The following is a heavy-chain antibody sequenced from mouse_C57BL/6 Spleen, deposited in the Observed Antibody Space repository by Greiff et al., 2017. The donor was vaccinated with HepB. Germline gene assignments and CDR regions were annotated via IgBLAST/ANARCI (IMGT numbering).Heavy chain of an antibody. J-gene: IGHJ1*03. CDR1: GFTFSSYG. D-gene: IGHD1-1*01. CDR2: ISSGGSYT. Sequence: DVKLVESGGDLVKPGGSLKLSCAASGFTFSSYGMSWVRQTPDKRLEWVATISSGGSYTYYPDSVKGRFTISRDNAKNTLYLQMSSLKSEDTAMYYCARQPSGSSPWYFDVWGTGTTVTVSS. V-gene: IGHV5-6*02. CDR3: ARQPSGSSPWYFDV.